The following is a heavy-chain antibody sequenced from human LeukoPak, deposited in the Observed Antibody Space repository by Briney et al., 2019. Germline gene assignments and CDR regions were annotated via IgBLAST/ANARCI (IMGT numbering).Heavy chain of an antibody. CDR1: GFTFSSYS. CDR2: ISSSSSTI. Sequence: GGSLRLSCAASGFTFSSYSMDWVRQAPGKGLEWVSYISSSSSTIYYADSVKGRFTISRDNAKNSLYLQMNSLRAKDTAVYYCAREERGYCSSTSCYRSPHYYYYYMDVWGKGTTVTVSS. J-gene: IGHJ6*03. D-gene: IGHD2-2*01. V-gene: IGHV3-48*04. CDR3: AREERGYCSSTSCYRSPHYYYYYMDV.